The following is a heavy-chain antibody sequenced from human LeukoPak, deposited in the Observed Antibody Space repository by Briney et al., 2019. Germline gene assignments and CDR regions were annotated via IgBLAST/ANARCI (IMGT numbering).Heavy chain of an antibody. CDR3: ARDMGRGYYDSSGYYYASSAFDI. J-gene: IGHJ3*02. CDR1: GGTFSSYA. D-gene: IGHD3-22*01. CDR2: IIPIPGIA. V-gene: IGHV1-69*04. Sequence: GASVKVSCKASGGTFSSYAISWVRQAPGQGLEWMGRIIPIPGIANYAQKFQGRVTITADKSTSTAYMELSSLRSEDTAVYYCARDMGRGYYDSSGYYYASSAFDIWGQGTMVTVSS.